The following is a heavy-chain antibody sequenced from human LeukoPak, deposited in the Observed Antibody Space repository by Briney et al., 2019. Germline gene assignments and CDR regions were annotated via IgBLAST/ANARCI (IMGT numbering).Heavy chain of an antibody. CDR3: ARRISGRSWCFDY. V-gene: IGHV1-2*02. CDR1: GYTFTAYY. Sequence: ASVKLSCKASGYTFTAYYMQWVGQAPGQGLEGMGWINPNSGGTTYAQKFEGRVTMTRDTYISTAYMELSRLRSDDTAVYYCARRISGRSWCFDYWGQGTLVTVSS. J-gene: IGHJ4*02. D-gene: IGHD1-26*01. CDR2: INPNSGGT.